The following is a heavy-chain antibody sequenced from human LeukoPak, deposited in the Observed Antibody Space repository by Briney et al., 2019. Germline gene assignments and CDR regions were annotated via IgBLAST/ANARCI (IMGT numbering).Heavy chain of an antibody. J-gene: IGHJ4*02. V-gene: IGHV1-24*01. CDR1: GYTLTELS. Sequence: ASVKVSCKVSGYTLTELSMHWVRQAPGKGLEWMGGFDPEDGETIYAQKFQGRVTMTEDTSTDTAYMELSSLRSEDTAVYYCATVGYYDSSGYYYFLTGDYWGQGTLVTVSS. CDR3: ATVGYYDSSGYYYFLTGDY. CDR2: FDPEDGET. D-gene: IGHD3-22*01.